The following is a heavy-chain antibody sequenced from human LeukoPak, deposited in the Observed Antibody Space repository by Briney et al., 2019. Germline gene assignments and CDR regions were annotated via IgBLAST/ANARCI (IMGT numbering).Heavy chain of an antibody. CDR3: ARNSMVRGVITIPN. V-gene: IGHV1-2*02. CDR1: GYTFTGYY. CDR2: INPNSGGT. J-gene: IGHJ4*02. D-gene: IGHD3-10*01. Sequence: ASVKVSCKASGYTFTGYYMHWVRQAPGQGLEWMGWINPNSGGTNYAQKFQGRVTMTRDTSISTAYMELSRLRSDDTAVYYCARNSMVRGVITIPNGGQGTLVTVSS.